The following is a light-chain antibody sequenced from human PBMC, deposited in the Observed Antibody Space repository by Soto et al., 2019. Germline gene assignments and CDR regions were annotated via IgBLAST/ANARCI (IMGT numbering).Light chain of an antibody. CDR3: SSYTSSTTYV. CDR2: EVS. CDR1: SSDVGGYNY. V-gene: IGLV2-14*01. J-gene: IGLJ1*01. Sequence: QSVLTQPASVSGSPGQSITISCTGTSSDVGGYNYVSWYQQHPGKAPKLMIYEVSNRPSGVSHRFSGSKSGNTPSLTISGLQAEDEADYYYSSYTSSTTYVFGAGTRSP.